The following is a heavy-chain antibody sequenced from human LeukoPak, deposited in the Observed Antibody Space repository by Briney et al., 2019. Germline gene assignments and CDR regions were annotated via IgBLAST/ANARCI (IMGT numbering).Heavy chain of an antibody. CDR3: ARTTEGGYTYGYFYYYYMDV. J-gene: IGHJ6*03. CDR1: GDSISSGDYY. CDR2: IYTSGST. V-gene: IGHV4-61*02. Sequence: SQTLSLTCTVSGDSISSGDYYWSWIRQPAEKGLEWIGRIYTSGSTNYNPSLKSRFTISVDTSKNQFSLKLTSVTAADTAVYYCARTTEGGYTYGYFYYYYMDVWGKGTTVTISS. D-gene: IGHD5-18*01.